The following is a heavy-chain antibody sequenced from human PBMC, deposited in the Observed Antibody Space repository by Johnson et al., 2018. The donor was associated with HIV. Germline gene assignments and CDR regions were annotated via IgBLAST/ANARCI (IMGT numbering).Heavy chain of an antibody. CDR1: GFTFDDYD. CDR3: ARGVQQFGAPGAFDI. J-gene: IGHJ3*02. V-gene: IGHV3-20*04. D-gene: IGHD3-16*01. Sequence: VQLVESGGGVVRPGGSLRLSCAASGFTFDDYDMSWVRQAPGKGLEWVSGINWNGGSTTYADSMKGRFTISRDNAKDSLYLQMNSLGAEDTALYYCARGVQQFGAPGAFDIWGQGTVVTVSS. CDR2: INWNGGST.